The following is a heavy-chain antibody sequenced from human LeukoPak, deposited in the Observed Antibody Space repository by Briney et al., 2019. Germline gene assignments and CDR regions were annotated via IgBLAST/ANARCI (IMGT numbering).Heavy chain of an antibody. Sequence: SETLSLTCTVSGGSISSYYWSWIRQHPGKGLEWIGYIYYSGTTFYNPSLKSRVTISVDTSKNQFSLRLSSVTAADTAVYYCARLVAVYYYYYGMDVWGQGTTVTVSS. CDR2: IYYSGTT. V-gene: IGHV4-59*08. D-gene: IGHD2-15*01. CDR1: GGSISSYY. CDR3: ARLVAVYYYYYGMDV. J-gene: IGHJ6*02.